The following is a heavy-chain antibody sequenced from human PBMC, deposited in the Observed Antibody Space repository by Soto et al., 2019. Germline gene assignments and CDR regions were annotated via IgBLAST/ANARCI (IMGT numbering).Heavy chain of an antibody. CDR3: ARIGYSSSSFDY. D-gene: IGHD6-13*01. CDR1: GFTFSSYG. J-gene: IGHJ4*02. CDR2: ISYDGSNK. Sequence: GGSLRLSCAASGFTFSSYGMHWVRQAPGKGLEWVAVISYDGSNKYYLGPLKGRLTISRDNAKNSVYLQINSLRAEDTALYYCARIGYSSSSFDYWGQGTLVTVSS. V-gene: IGHV3-30*03.